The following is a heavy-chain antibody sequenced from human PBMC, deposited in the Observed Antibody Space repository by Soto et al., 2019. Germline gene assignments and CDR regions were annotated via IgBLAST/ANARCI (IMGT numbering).Heavy chain of an antibody. V-gene: IGHV4-4*02. CDR1: GDSIGNNNW. CDR2: IHHIGNT. J-gene: IGHJ4*02. CDR3: AHTIGAGSYVPY. Sequence: QVQLQESGPGLVKPSGTLSLTCAVSGDSIGNNNWWSWVRQPPGKGLEWIGEIHHIGNTDYNPSLKSRVRMSVEKSKNQFSLNLRSVTAADTAVYYCAHTIGAGSYVPYWGQGNLVTVSS. D-gene: IGHD3-10*01.